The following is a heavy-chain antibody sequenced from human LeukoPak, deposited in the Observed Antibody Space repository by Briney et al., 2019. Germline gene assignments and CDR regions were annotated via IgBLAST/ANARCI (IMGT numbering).Heavy chain of an antibody. CDR1: GYSISSGYY. CDR2: IFHSGST. J-gene: IGHJ6*04. Sequence: SETLSLTCAVSGYSISSGYYWGWIRQPPGKGLEWIGSIFHSGSTYYNPSLKSRVNMSVDTSKNQISLKLSSVTAADTAVYYCARASGRYGSGSYYYGMDVWGKGTTVTVSS. D-gene: IGHD3-10*01. V-gene: IGHV4-38-2*01. CDR3: ARASGRYGSGSYYYGMDV.